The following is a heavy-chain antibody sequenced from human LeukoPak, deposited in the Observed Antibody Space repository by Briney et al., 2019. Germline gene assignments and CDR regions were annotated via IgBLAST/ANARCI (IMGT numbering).Heavy chain of an antibody. CDR2: ISYDGSNK. D-gene: IGHD4-23*01. Sequence: PGGSLRLSCAASGFTFSSYGMHWVRQAPGKGLEWVAVISYDGSNKYYADSVKGRFTISRDNSKNTLYLQMNSLRAEDTAVYYCARVHDYGGPAHYYYYYGMDVWGQGTTVTVSS. CDR1: GFTFSSYG. V-gene: IGHV3-30*03. CDR3: ARVHDYGGPAHYYYYYGMDV. J-gene: IGHJ6*02.